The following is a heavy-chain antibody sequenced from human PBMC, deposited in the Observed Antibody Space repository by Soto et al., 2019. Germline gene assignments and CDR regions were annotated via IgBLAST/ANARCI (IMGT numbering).Heavy chain of an antibody. D-gene: IGHD2-15*01. V-gene: IGHV4-4*02. Sequence: PSETLSLTCAASGGSISSSNWWSWVRQPPGKGLEWIGEIYHSGRTNYNPSLKSRVTISVDKSKILFSLKLTSVTAADTAVYYCARVGCSGGTCYSEKYYFDYWGQGTLVTVSS. CDR1: GGSISSSNW. CDR2: IYHSGRT. J-gene: IGHJ4*02. CDR3: ARVGCSGGTCYSEKYYFDY.